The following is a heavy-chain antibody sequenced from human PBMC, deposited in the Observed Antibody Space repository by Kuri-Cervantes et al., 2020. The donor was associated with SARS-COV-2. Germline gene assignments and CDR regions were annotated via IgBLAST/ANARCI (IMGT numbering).Heavy chain of an antibody. V-gene: IGHV3-64*01. CDR1: GFTFSSYG. J-gene: IGHJ6*03. D-gene: IGHD3/OR15-3a*01. CDR2: ITGNGNRT. Sequence: GKSLKISCAASGFTFSSYGMYWVRQAPGKGLEYVAAITGNGNRTHYAKSVKGRVTISRDNSKNTLYLQMDSLRTEDMAVYFCARGGYSYYYFYMDVWGRGTTVTVSS. CDR3: ARGGYSYYYFYMDV.